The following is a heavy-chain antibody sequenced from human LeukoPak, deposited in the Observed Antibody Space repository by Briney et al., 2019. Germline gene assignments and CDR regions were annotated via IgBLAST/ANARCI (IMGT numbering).Heavy chain of an antibody. CDR3: ARRNGDYGDAFDI. CDR1: GYSISSGYY. Sequence: SETLSLTCAVSGYSISSGYYWGWIRQPPGKGLEWIGSIYHSGSTYYNPSLKGRVTISVDTSKNQFSLKLSSVTAADTAVYYCARRNGDYGDAFDIWGQGTMVTVSS. CDR2: IYHSGST. D-gene: IGHD4-17*01. J-gene: IGHJ3*02. V-gene: IGHV4-38-2*01.